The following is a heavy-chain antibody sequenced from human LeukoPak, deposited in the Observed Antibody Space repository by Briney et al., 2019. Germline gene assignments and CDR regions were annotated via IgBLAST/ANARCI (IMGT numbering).Heavy chain of an antibody. J-gene: IGHJ4*02. CDR2: IYGGGNS. Sequence: GGSLRLSCAASGFTFSTYYMSWVRQAPGKGLEWVSGIYGGGNSYYADSVTGRFTISRDNSRNTLHLQMNSLRGEDTAVYYCARELTVGATIDYWGQGTLVT. CDR1: GFTFSTYY. CDR3: ARELTVGATIDY. V-gene: IGHV3-66*02. D-gene: IGHD1-26*01.